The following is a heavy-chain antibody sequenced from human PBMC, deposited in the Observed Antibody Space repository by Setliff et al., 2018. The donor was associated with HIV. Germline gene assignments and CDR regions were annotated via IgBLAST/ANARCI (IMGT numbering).Heavy chain of an antibody. D-gene: IGHD3-22*01. CDR1: GGSISSYF. V-gene: IGHV4-59*12. J-gene: IGHJ4*02. Sequence: SETLSLTCTVSGGSISSYFWSWIRQPPGKGLEWIGYMSYSGSTYYNPSLKSRIIMSVDTSKNQFSLKLSSVTAADTAVYYCARDHRYYYDSSGLDYWGQGTLVTVSS. CDR2: MSYSGST. CDR3: ARDHRYYYDSSGLDY.